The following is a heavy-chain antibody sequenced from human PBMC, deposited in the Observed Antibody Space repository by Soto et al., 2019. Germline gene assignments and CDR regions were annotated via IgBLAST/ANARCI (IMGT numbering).Heavy chain of an antibody. Sequence: EVQLLESGGGLVQPGGSRRLSCTASGFTFSSYARSWVGQAPGKGLEWVSAISGSGGSTYYADSVKGRFTISRDNSKNTLYLQMNSLRAEDTAVYYCAKSWERWSFDYWGQGTLVTVSS. CDR2: ISGSGGST. J-gene: IGHJ4*02. V-gene: IGHV3-23*01. CDR1: GFTFSSYA. CDR3: AKSWERWSFDY. D-gene: IGHD1-26*01.